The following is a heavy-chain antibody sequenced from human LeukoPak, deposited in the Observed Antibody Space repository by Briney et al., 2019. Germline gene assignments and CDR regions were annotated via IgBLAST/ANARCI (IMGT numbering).Heavy chain of an antibody. CDR2: ISGSGGST. CDR1: GFTFSSYA. V-gene: IGHV3-23*01. D-gene: IGHD3-22*01. J-gene: IGHJ4*02. CDR3: ARDLRGYYYNSSADY. Sequence: GRSLRLSCAASGFTFSSYAMSWVRQAPGKGLEWVSAISGSGGSTYYADSVKGRFTISRDNSKNTLYLQMNSLRAEDTAVYYCARDLRGYYYNSSADYWGQGTLVTVSS.